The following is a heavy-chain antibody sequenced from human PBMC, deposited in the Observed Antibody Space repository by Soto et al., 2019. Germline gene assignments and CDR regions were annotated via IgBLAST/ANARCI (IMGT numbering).Heavy chain of an antibody. CDR3: ASSLLTRFDY. D-gene: IGHD7-27*01. CDR2: INSDGSST. J-gene: IGHJ4*02. Sequence: LSLSCAASGFTFSNYWMHWVRQAPAKGLFWISRINSDGSSTSYADSVKGRFTVSRDTAKNTLCLQMNSLIAEDTAVYYCASSLLTRFDYWGQGTLVTVSS. CDR1: GFTFSNYW. V-gene: IGHV3-74*01.